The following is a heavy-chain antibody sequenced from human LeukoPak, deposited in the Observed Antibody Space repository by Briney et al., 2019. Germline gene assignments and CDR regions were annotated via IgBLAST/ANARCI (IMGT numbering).Heavy chain of an antibody. J-gene: IGHJ4*02. CDR2: ISWDGGST. V-gene: IGHV3-43D*03. D-gene: IGHD3-22*01. CDR3: AKEGSSGYYY. Sequence: GGSLRLSCAASGFTFDDYAMHWVRQAPGKGLEWVSLISWDGGSTYYADSVKGRFTISRDNSKNSLYLQMNSLRAEDTALYYCAKEGSSGYYYWGQGTLVTVSS. CDR1: GFTFDDYA.